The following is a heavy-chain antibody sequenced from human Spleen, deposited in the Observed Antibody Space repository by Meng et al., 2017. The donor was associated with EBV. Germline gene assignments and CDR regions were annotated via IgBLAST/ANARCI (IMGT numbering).Heavy chain of an antibody. J-gene: IGHJ4*02. CDR2: ISAYNGNT. CDR3: ARNPLSGYGGYDY. CDR1: GYTFTSYG. D-gene: IGHD5-12*01. V-gene: IGHV1-18*01. Sequence: QVQLVQSGAEVKKPGASVKVSCKASGYTFTSYGITWVRQAPGQGLEWMGWISAYNGNTNYTQKFHDRVTMTTDTYTSTAYMELRGLRSDDTAVYYCARNPLSGYGGYDYWGQGTLVTVSS.